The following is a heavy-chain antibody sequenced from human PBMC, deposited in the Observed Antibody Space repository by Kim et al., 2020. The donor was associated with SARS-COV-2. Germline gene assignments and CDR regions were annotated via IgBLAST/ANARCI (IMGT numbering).Heavy chain of an antibody. J-gene: IGHJ4*02. CDR1: GGSISSSNYY. CDR3: ARLDWNDARIFDY. Sequence: SETLSLTCTVSGGSISSSNYYWGWLRQSPWKGLEWIGSISYNGITYYNPSLKSRVTLSVVTSKNQFSLSLISVTATDTAVYYCARLDWNDARIFDYWGQGALVTVSS. V-gene: IGHV4-39*01. CDR2: ISYNGIT. D-gene: IGHD1-1*01.